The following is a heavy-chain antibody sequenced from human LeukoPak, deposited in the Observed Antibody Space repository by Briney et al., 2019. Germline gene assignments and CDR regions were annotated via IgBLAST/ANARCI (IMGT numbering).Heavy chain of an antibody. V-gene: IGHV3-33*01. CDR1: GFTFSSYG. J-gene: IGHJ6*02. Sequence: PGGSLRLSCAASGFTFSSYGMHWVRQAPGKGLEWVAVIWYDGSNKYYADSVKGRFTISRDNSKNTLYLQTNSLRAEDTAVYYCARDFSSSWLLNYYYYGMDVWGQGTTVTVSS. D-gene: IGHD6-13*01. CDR3: ARDFSSSWLLNYYYYGMDV. CDR2: IWYDGSNK.